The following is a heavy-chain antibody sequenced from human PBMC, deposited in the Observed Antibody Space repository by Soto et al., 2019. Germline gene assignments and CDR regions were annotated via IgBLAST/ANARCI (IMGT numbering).Heavy chain of an antibody. CDR3: ASGRGYYGSGSLAVDY. CDR1: GYTFTSYA. CDR2: INAGNGNT. D-gene: IGHD3-10*01. V-gene: IGHV1-3*01. J-gene: IGHJ4*02. Sequence: ASVKVSCKASGYTFTSYAMHWVRQAPGQRLEWMGWINAGNGNTKYSQKFQGRVTITADESTSTAYMELSSLRSEDTAVYYCASGRGYYGSGSLAVDYWGQGTLVTVSS.